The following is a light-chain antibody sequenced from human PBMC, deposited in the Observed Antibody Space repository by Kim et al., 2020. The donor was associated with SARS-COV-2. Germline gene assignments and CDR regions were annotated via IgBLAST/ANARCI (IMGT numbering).Light chain of an antibody. CDR3: QTWGTTVV. V-gene: IGLV4-69*01. CDR1: SGNITYA. Sequence: GASVKLTCTLGSGNITYAIAWHQQQPGKGPRYLMKVNSDGSHNKGDGIPDRFSGSSSGADRYLTISSLQSEDEADYYCQTWGTTVVFGGGTQLTVL. CDR2: VNSDGSH. J-gene: IGLJ2*01.